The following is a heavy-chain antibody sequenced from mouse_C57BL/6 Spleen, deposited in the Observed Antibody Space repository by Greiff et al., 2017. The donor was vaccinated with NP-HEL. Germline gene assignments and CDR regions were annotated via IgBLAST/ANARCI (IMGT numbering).Heavy chain of an antibody. CDR3: ARYDVCLEPFDV. V-gene: IGHV1-53*01. Sequence: QVQLQQPGTELVKPGASVKLSCKASGYTFTSYWMHWVKQRPGQGLEWIGNINPSNGGTNYNEKFKSKATLTVDKSSSTAYMQRSSLTSEDSAVYYCARYDVCLEPFDVWGTGTTVTVSS. CDR1: GYTFTSYW. D-gene: IGHD2-12*01. CDR2: INPSNGGT. J-gene: IGHJ1*03.